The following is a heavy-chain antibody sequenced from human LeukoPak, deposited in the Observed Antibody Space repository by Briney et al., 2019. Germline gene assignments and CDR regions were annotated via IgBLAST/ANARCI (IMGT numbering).Heavy chain of an antibody. CDR1: GYTFTGYY. Sequence: ASVKVSCKASGYTFTGYYMHWVRQAPGQGLEWMGWINPNSGGTNYAQKFQGRVTMTRDMSTSTVYMELSSLRSEDTAVYYCARAKATYYYDSSGYLGRAFDIWGQGTMVTVSS. J-gene: IGHJ3*02. CDR2: INPNSGGT. CDR3: ARAKATYYYDSSGYLGRAFDI. V-gene: IGHV1-2*02. D-gene: IGHD3-22*01.